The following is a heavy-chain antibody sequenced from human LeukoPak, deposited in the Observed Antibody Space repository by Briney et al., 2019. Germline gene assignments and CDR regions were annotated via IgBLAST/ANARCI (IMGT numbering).Heavy chain of an antibody. CDR3: ARVRDGYNSFYYYYYMDV. CDR1: GYTFTGYY. D-gene: IGHD5-24*01. V-gene: IGHV1-2*02. J-gene: IGHJ6*03. Sequence: GASVKVSCKASGYTFTGYYMHWVRQAPGQGLEWMGWINPNSGGTNYAQKFQGRVTMTRDTSISTAYMELSRLRSDDTAVYYCARVRDGYNSFYYYYYMDVWGKGTTVTVSS. CDR2: INPNSGGT.